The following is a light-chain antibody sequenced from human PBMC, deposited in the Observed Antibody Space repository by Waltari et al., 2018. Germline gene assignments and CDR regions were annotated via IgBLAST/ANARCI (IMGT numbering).Light chain of an antibody. CDR1: NIDANS. J-gene: IGLJ3*02. Sequence: SYVLTPPPSVSVAPATTARVTWWGDNIDANSVHWYPQKAGQAPVPGVFDENDRPSGIPERFSGSISGNTATLTISRVEVGDEADYYCQVWDNSRDQVVFGGGTKLAVL. CDR2: DEN. CDR3: QVWDNSRDQVV. V-gene: IGLV3-21*03.